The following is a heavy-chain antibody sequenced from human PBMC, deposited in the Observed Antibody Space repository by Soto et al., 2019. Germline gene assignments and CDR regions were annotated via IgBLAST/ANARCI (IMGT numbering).Heavy chain of an antibody. V-gene: IGHV3-74*01. CDR3: ARDPKYPTYSSSSNWFDP. CDR2: INSDGSST. D-gene: IGHD6-13*01. CDR1: GFTFSSYW. J-gene: IGHJ5*02. Sequence: PGGSLRLSCAASGFTFSSYWMHWVRQAPGKGLVWVSRINSDGSSTSYADSVKGRFTISRDNAKNTLYLQMNSLRAEDTAVYYCARDPKYPTYSSSSNWFDPWGQGTLVTVSS.